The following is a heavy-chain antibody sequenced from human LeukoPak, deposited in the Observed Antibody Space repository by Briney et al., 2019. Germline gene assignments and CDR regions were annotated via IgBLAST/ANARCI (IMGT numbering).Heavy chain of an antibody. CDR3: VREAGFVHPTNWFDP. J-gene: IGHJ5*02. CDR1: GFTFSSRA. Sequence: GGSLRLSCAASGFTFSSRAMAWVRQIPGRGLEWVSSISVSGENTYFVDSVKGRFTISRANFRNTVYLQMNFLRADDTAIYYCVREAGFVHPTNWFDPWGQGTLVSVSS. D-gene: IGHD6-19*01. CDR2: ISVSGENT. V-gene: IGHV3-23*01.